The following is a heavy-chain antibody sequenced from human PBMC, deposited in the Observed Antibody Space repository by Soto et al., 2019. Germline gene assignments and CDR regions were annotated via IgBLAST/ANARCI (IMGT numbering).Heavy chain of an antibody. V-gene: IGHV4-34*01. CDR3: ARGHRITMVRGASHYYYYGMDV. CDR2: INHSGST. CDR1: GGSFSGYY. D-gene: IGHD3-10*01. J-gene: IGHJ6*02. Sequence: SETLSLTCAVYGGSFSGYYWSWIRQPPGKGLEWIGEINHSGSTNYNPSLKSRVTISVDTSKNQFSLKLSSVTAADTAVYYCARGHRITMVRGASHYYYYGMDVWGQGTTVTVSS.